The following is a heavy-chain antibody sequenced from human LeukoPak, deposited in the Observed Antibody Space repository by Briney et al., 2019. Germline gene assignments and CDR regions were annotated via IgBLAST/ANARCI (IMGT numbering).Heavy chain of an antibody. Sequence: SETLSLTCTVSGGSISSYYWSWIRQPPGKGLEWIGSIYYSGSTNYNPSLKSRVTISVDTSKNQFSLKLSSVTAADTAVYYCARVLSTVTTLPNCYYYHYLDVWGKGTTVTVSS. D-gene: IGHD4-17*01. CDR1: GGSISSYY. J-gene: IGHJ6*03. CDR3: ARVLSTVTTLPNCYYYHYLDV. V-gene: IGHV4-59*01. CDR2: IYYSGST.